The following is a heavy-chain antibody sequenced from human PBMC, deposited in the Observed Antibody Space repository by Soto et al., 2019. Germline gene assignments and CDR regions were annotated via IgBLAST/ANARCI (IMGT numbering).Heavy chain of an antibody. V-gene: IGHV4-30-4*01. CDR1: GGSISSGDYY. CDR3: ARERPDGARLDP. J-gene: IGHJ5*02. D-gene: IGHD6-6*01. CDR2: IYYSGST. Sequence: QMQLQESGPGLVKPSQTLSLTCTVSGGSISSGDYYWSWIRQPPGKGLEWIGYIYYSGSTYYNPALKSRVTISVDTSKNQFSLKLSSVTAADTAVYYCARERPDGARLDPWGQGTLVTASS.